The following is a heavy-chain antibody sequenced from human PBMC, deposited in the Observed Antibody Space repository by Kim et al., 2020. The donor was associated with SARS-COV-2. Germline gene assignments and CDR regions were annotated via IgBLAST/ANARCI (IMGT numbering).Heavy chain of an antibody. Sequence: SETLSLTCTVSGGSISSSSYYWGWICQPPGKGLEWIGSIYYSGSTYYNPSLKSRVTISVDTSKNQFSLKLSSVTAADTAVYYCARHETYYDSSGSLDWFDPWGQGTLVTVST. CDR1: GGSISSSSYY. J-gene: IGHJ5*02. CDR2: IYYSGST. D-gene: IGHD3-22*01. CDR3: ARHETYYDSSGSLDWFDP. V-gene: IGHV4-39*01.